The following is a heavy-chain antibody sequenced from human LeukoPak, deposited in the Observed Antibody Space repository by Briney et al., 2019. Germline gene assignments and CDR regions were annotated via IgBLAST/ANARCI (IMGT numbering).Heavy chain of an antibody. D-gene: IGHD2-2*01. CDR3: AKTIVVVPAARGGYFDY. CDR2: IYSDGST. J-gene: IGHJ4*02. Sequence: GGSLRLSCAASGFTVSGNYMSWVRQAPGKGLEWVSVIYSDGSTYYADSMKGRFTISRDNSKNTLYLQMNSLRAEDTAVYYCAKTIVVVPAARGGYFDYWGQGTLVTVSS. CDR1: GFTVSGNY. V-gene: IGHV3-53*01.